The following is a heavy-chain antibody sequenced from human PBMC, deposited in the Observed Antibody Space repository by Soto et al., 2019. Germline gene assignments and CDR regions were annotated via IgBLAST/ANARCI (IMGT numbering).Heavy chain of an antibody. Sequence: GGSLRLSCSVSGFTFNNYGINWVRQAPGRGLEWVSSVSKSDYTYYSDSVKGRFTISRDNAKNSVSLQMNSLRVEDTAVYYCAREDSIIIPAVSDFWGQGTLVTVSS. CDR1: GFTFNNYG. CDR3: AREDSIIIPAVSDF. V-gene: IGHV3-21*01. J-gene: IGHJ4*02. CDR2: VSKSDYT. D-gene: IGHD3-22*01.